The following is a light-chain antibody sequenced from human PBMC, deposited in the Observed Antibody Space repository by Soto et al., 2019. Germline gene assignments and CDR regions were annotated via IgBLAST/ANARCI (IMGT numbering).Light chain of an antibody. Sequence: DIVLTQSQATLSLSPGERPTLSCTASQSVSSYLAWYQQKPGQAPRLLIYDASNRATGIPARFSGSGCGTDFTLTISSLKPEDFAVYYCQQRSNWPPTITFGQGTRLEIK. CDR1: QSVSSY. CDR3: QQRSNWPPTIT. CDR2: DAS. J-gene: IGKJ5*01. V-gene: IGKV3-11*01.